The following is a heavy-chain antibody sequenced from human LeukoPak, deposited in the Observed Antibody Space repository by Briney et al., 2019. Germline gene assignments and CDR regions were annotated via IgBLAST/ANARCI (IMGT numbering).Heavy chain of an antibody. CDR3: ARDSSSADYMDV. D-gene: IGHD6-6*01. CDR1: GGSISSSSYY. Sequence: SETLSLTCTVSGGSISSSSYYWGWIRQPPGKGLEWIGNIYYSGNTYYNPSLKSRVTISVDASKNQFSLKVSSVTAADTAVYYCARDSSSADYMDVWGKGTTVTVSS. CDR2: IYYSGNT. V-gene: IGHV4-39*07. J-gene: IGHJ6*03.